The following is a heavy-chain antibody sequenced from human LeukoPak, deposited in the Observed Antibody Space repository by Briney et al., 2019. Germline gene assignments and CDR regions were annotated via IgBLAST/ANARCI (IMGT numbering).Heavy chain of an antibody. CDR3: ARMEYSGSYYFDY. J-gene: IGHJ4*02. CDR2: IYHSGST. CDR1: DYSIASGYY. V-gene: IGHV4-38-2*01. D-gene: IGHD1-26*01. Sequence: SETLSLTCAVSDYSIASGYYWGWIRQPPGKGLEWIGTIYHSGSTYFNPSLKSRVTILLDTSKNKFSLKLSSVTAADTAVYYCARMEYSGSYYFDYWGQGTLVTVSS.